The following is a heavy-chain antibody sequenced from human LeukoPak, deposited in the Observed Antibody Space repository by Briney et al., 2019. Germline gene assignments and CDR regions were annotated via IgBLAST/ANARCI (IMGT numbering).Heavy chain of an antibody. V-gene: IGHV3-9*03. CDR2: ISWNSGSI. D-gene: IGHD1-26*01. Sequence: GGSLRLSCAASGFTFDDYAMHWVRQAPGKGLEWVSGISWNSGSIGYADSVKGRFTISRDNAKNSLYLQMNSLRAEDMALYYCSKRHIVGATKGQDYFDYWGQGTLVTVSS. CDR3: SKRHIVGATKGQDYFDY. CDR1: GFTFDDYA. J-gene: IGHJ4*02.